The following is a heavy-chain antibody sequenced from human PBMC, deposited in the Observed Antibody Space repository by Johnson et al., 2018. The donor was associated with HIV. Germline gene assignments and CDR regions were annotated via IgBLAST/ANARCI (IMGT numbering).Heavy chain of an antibody. CDR1: GFTVSSNY. Sequence: EVQLVESGGGLVQPGGSLRLSCAASGFTVSSNYMSWVRQAPGKWLEWVSVIYSGGSTYYADSVKGRFTISRDNSKNTLYLQMNSLRAEDTAVYYCARIDYSNYVTDAFDIWGQGTVVTVSS. V-gene: IGHV3-66*01. CDR2: IYSGGST. CDR3: ARIDYSNYVTDAFDI. D-gene: IGHD4-11*01. J-gene: IGHJ3*02.